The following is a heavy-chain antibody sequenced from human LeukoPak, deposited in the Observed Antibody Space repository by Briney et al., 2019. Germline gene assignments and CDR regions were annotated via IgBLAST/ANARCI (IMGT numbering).Heavy chain of an antibody. CDR2: IYYSGST. V-gene: IGHV4-30-4*01. CDR1: GGSISSGDYY. D-gene: IGHD2-15*01. J-gene: IGHJ5*02. CDR3: ARDQRGCSGGSCYSAWFDP. Sequence: SQTLSLTCTVSGGSISSGDYYWSWIRQPPGKGLEWIGYIYYSGSTYYNPSLKSRVTISVDTSKNQFSLKLSSVTAADTAVYYCARDQRGCSGGSCYSAWFDPWAREPWSPSPQ.